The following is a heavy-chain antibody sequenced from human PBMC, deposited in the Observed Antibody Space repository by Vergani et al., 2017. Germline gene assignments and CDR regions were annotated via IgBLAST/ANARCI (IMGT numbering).Heavy chain of an antibody. CDR3: AISPFCSGGSCYFDY. D-gene: IGHD2-15*01. Sequence: QVQLQQWGAGLLKPSETLSLTCAVYGGSFSGYYWRWIRQPPGKGLEWIGEINHSGSTNYNPSLKSRVTISVDTSKNQFSLQLSSVTAADTAVYYCAISPFCSGGSCYFDYWGQGTLVTVSS. CDR2: INHSGST. CDR1: GGSFSGYY. J-gene: IGHJ4*02. V-gene: IGHV4-34*01.